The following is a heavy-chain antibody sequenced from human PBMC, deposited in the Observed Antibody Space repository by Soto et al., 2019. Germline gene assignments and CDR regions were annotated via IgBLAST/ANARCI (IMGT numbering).Heavy chain of an antibody. J-gene: IGHJ4*02. CDR1: EFPFSSYS. CDR2: LTSGSSRT. CDR3: ASDRSWAFDN. V-gene: IGHV3-48*01. Sequence: GGSLRLSCTASEFPFSSYSMNWVRQAPGRGLEWISYLTSGSSRTEYADSVKGRFTISRDDAKNSLYLQMNSLRVDDTGIYYCASDRSWAFDNWGQGIQVTVSS. D-gene: IGHD1-26*01.